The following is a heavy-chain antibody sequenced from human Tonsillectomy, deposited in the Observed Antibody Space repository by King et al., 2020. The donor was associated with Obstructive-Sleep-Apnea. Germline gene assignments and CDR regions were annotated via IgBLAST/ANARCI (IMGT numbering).Heavy chain of an antibody. V-gene: IGHV3-30*04. CDR1: GFSFNTYG. Sequence: VQLVESGGGVVQPGRSLRLSCAASGFSFNTYGMHWVRQAPGKGLEWVAVISYDGSNKYYAKPVKGRFTISRDTSKNTLYLQMNSLRPEDTAVYYCACLVLVPPYMAVLITEDAFDIWGQGTLVTVSS. J-gene: IGHJ3*02. D-gene: IGHD3-22*01. CDR3: ACLVLVPPYMAVLITEDAFDI. CDR2: ISYDGSNK.